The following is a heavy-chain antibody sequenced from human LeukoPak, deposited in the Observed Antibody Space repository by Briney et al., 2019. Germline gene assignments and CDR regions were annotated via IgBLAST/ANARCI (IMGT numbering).Heavy chain of an antibody. CDR1: GFTFSSFG. V-gene: IGHV3-30*18. J-gene: IGHJ4*02. CDR2: ISNDGSNK. D-gene: IGHD2-21*02. Sequence: GDSLRLSCAASGFTFSSFGMHWVRQAPGKGLEWVALISNDGSNKYYADSVKGRFTISRDNSKNTLYLQMNSLRAEDTAVYYCAKDRRSCGGYCYRVDYWGQGTLVTVSS. CDR3: AKDRRSCGGYCYRVDY.